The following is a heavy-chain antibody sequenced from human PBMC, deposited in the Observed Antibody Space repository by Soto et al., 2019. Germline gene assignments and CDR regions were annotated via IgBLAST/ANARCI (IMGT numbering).Heavy chain of an antibody. CDR2: ISASGGLK. D-gene: IGHD1-26*01. J-gene: IGHJ5*02. V-gene: IGHV3-23*01. CDR1: GFTFTNDA. CDR3: AREVGAPSGWLDP. Sequence: EVQLSESGGDLRQPGGSLRLSCAASGFTFTNDAMTWVRQTPGQGLEWVSGISASGGLKYYADSVRGRFTVSRDNSKNILSLQMDNLRDEDTALYYCAREVGAPSGWLDPWGQGTQVTVSS.